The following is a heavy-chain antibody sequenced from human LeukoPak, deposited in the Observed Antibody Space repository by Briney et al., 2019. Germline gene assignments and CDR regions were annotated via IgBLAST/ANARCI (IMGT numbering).Heavy chain of an antibody. CDR3: AKDDEPDGVWSGYLTVDY. D-gene: IGHD3-3*01. Sequence: PGGSLRLSCAASGFTFSSYAMSWVRQAPGKGLEWVSAISGSGGSTYYADSVKGRFTISRDNSKNTLYLQMNSLRAEDTAVYYCAKDDEPDGVWSGYLTVDYWGQGTLVTVSS. CDR2: ISGSGGST. CDR1: GFTFSSYA. J-gene: IGHJ4*02. V-gene: IGHV3-23*01.